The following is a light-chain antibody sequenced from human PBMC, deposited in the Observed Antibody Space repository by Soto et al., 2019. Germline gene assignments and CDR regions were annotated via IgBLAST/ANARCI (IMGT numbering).Light chain of an antibody. CDR3: AAWDDSLSGPGV. CDR1: SSNIGSNY. V-gene: IGLV1-47*01. CDR2: RNN. J-gene: IGLJ1*01. Sequence: QSVLTQPPSASGTPGQRVTISCSGSSSNIGSNYVYWYQQLPGTAPKLLIYRNNQRPSGVPDRFSGSKSGTSASLAISGLRSEDEADYYCAAWDDSLSGPGVFLTVTKVNV.